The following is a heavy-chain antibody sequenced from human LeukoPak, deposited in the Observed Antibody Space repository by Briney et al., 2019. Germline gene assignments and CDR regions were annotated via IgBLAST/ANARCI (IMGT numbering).Heavy chain of an antibody. CDR3: AKDQETYYYGSGSYYGAYDY. CDR1: GFTFSSYA. CDR2: ISYDGSNK. Sequence: GGSLRLSCAASGFTFSSYAMHWVRQAPGKGLEWVAVISYDGSNKYYADSVKGRFTISRDNSKNTLYLQMNSLRAEDTAVYYCAKDQETYYYGSGSYYGAYDYWGQGTLVTVSS. J-gene: IGHJ4*02. D-gene: IGHD3-10*01. V-gene: IGHV3-30*04.